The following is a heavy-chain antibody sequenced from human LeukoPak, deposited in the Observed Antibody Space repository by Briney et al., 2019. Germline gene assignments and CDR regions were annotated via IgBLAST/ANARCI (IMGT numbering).Heavy chain of an antibody. CDR2: INHSGST. V-gene: IGHV4-34*01. CDR1: GGSLSGYY. J-gene: IGHJ6*03. CDR3: ARGRYYYDSSGYYVSRRSYYYYMDV. Sequence: SETLSLTCAVYGGSLSGYYWSWIRQPPGKGLEWIGEINHSGSTNYNPSLKSRVTISVDTSKNQFSLKLSSVTAADTAVYYCARGRYYYDSSGYYVSRRSYYYYMDVWGKGTTVTVSS. D-gene: IGHD3-22*01.